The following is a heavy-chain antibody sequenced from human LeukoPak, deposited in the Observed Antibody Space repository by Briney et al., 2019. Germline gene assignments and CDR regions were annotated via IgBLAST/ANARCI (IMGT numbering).Heavy chain of an antibody. J-gene: IGHJ6*03. CDR3: ARGGYYGILTGYYPNYYYMDV. V-gene: IGHV1-69*13. Sequence: ASVKVSCKASGYTFTSYAISWVRQAPGQGLEWMGGIIPIFGTANYAQKFQGRVTITADESTSTAYMELSSLRSEDTAVYYCARGGYYGILTGYYPNYYYMDVWGKGTTVTVSS. CDR1: GYTFTSYA. CDR2: IIPIFGTA. D-gene: IGHD3-9*01.